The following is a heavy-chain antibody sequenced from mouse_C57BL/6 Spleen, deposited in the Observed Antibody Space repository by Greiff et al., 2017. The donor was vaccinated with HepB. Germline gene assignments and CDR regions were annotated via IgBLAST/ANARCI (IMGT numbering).Heavy chain of an antibody. CDR3: ARMDYGNYLEYAMDY. D-gene: IGHD2-1*01. V-gene: IGHV1-61*01. J-gene: IGHJ4*01. CDR1: GYTFTSYW. CDR2: IYPSDSET. Sequence: QVQLQQPGAELVRPGSSVKLSCKASGYTFTSYWMDWVKQRPGQGLEWIGNIYPSDSETHYNQKFKDKATLTVDKSSSTAYMQLSSLTSEDSAVYYGARMDYGNYLEYAMDYWGQGTSVTVSS.